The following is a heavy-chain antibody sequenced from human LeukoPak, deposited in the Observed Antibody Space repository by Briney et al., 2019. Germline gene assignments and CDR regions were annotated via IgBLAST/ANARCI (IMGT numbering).Heavy chain of an antibody. V-gene: IGHV3-21*01. CDR2: ISSSSSYI. CDR1: GFTFSSYS. CDR3: ARDGTYYYDSSGYYTDAFDI. J-gene: IGHJ3*02. Sequence: GGSLRLSCAASGFTFSSYSMNWVRQAPGKGLEWVSSISSSSSYIYYADSVKGRLTISRDNAKNSLYLQMNSLRAEDTAVYYCARDGTYYYDSSGYYTDAFDIWGQGTMVTVSS. D-gene: IGHD3-22*01.